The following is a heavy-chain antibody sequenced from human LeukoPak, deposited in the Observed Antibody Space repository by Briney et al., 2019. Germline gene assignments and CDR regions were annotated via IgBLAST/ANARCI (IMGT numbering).Heavy chain of an antibody. D-gene: IGHD3-10*01. CDR2: ISDIGGGT. Sequence: GGSLRLSCAGSGFTFSSYAMSWVRQAPGKGLEWVSAISDIGGGTNYADSVKGRFIISRDNSKNTLYLQMNSLRVEDTAVYYCAKGGRITMLRGVQRDHYFDYWGQGTLVTVSS. J-gene: IGHJ4*02. V-gene: IGHV3-23*01. CDR3: AKGGRITMLRGVQRDHYFDY. CDR1: GFTFSSYA.